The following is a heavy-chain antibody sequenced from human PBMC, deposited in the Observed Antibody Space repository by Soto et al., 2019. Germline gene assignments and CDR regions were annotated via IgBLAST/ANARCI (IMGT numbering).Heavy chain of an antibody. J-gene: IGHJ6*02. CDR2: INLDGSEK. V-gene: IGHV3-7*05. CDR1: GFTFRTYW. CDR3: ARNGSTSWYSYDYHGMDV. Sequence: EVQLVESGGGLVQPGGSLRLSCAASGFTFRTYWLSWVRQVPGKGLEWVANINLDGSEKNYVGSVKGRFTISRDNARNSLYLQMSSLRAEDTAVYSCARNGSTSWYSYDYHGMDVWGQGTTVTVSS. D-gene: IGHD5-18*01.